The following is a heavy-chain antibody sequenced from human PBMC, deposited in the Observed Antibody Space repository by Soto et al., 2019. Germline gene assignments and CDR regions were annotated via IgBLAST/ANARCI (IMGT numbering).Heavy chain of an antibody. CDR2: IIPIFGTA. V-gene: IGHV1-69*13. D-gene: IGHD3-22*01. J-gene: IGHJ4*02. CDR1: GGTFSSYA. Sequence: SVKVSCKASGGTFSSYAISWVRQAPGQGLEWMGGIIPIFGTANYAQKFQGRVTITADESTSTAYMELSSLRSEDTAVYYCARDYYDSSGYHSALDYWGQGTLVTVSS. CDR3: ARDYYDSSGYHSALDY.